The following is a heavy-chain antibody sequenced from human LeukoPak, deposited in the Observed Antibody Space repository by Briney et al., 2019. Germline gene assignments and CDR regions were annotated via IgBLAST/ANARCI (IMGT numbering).Heavy chain of an antibody. V-gene: IGHV1-46*01. CDR1: GYTFTSYY. D-gene: IGHD3-3*01. CDR3: ARARYETRIWPKSRYDYYHYMDV. Sequence: ASVKVSCKASGYTFTSYYMHWVRQAPGQGLEWMGIINPSGGSTSSAQKFQGRVTMTRDTSTSTVYMELSSLRSEDMAVYYCARARYETRIWPKSRYDYYHYMDVWGKGTTVTVSS. J-gene: IGHJ6*03. CDR2: INPSGGST.